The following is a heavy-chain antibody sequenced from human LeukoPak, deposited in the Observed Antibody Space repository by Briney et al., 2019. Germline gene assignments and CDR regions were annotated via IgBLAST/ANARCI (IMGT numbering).Heavy chain of an antibody. Sequence: SETLSLTCTVSGGSISSYYWGWIRQPPGKGLEWIGSIYYSGSTYYNPSLKSRVTISVDTSKNQFSLKLSSVTAADTAVYYCARVGYYGSGSYYNDAFDIWGQGTMVTVSS. CDR1: GGSISSYY. CDR3: ARVGYYGSGSYYNDAFDI. V-gene: IGHV4-39*07. CDR2: IYYSGST. D-gene: IGHD3-10*01. J-gene: IGHJ3*02.